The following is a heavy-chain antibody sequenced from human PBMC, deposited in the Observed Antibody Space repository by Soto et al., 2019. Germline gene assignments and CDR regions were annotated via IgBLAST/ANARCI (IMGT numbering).Heavy chain of an antibody. V-gene: IGHV1-46*01. CDR3: ARGGGTLDY. CDR2: ISPRDGST. Sequence: ASVKVSCKASGYTFISYAMYWVRQAPGQGLEWMGIISPRDGSTTYALSFQGRVTMTRDTSTRTVYMELSNLRSEDTAAYFCARGGGTLDYWGQGTLVTVSS. CDR1: GYTFISYA. J-gene: IGHJ4*02.